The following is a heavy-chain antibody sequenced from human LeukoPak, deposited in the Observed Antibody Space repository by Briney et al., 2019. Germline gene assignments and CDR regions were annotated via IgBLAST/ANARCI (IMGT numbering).Heavy chain of an antibody. CDR3: ARHGRITIFGVVIIGYFQH. Sequence: KPSETLSLTCAVSGYSISSGYYWGWVRQPPGEGLGWIGSIYHSGSTYYNPSLKSRVTISVDTSKNQFSLKLSSVTAADTAVYYCARHGRITIFGVVIIGYFQHWGQGTLVTVSS. V-gene: IGHV4-38-2*01. CDR2: IYHSGST. J-gene: IGHJ1*01. CDR1: GYSISSGYY. D-gene: IGHD3-3*01.